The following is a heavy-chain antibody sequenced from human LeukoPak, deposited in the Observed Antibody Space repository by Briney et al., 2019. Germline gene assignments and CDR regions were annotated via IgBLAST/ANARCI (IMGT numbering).Heavy chain of an antibody. Sequence: GGSLRLSCAASGFTFSSYGMPWVRQAPGKGLEWVAVISYDGSNKYYADSVKGRFTISRDNSKNTLFLQMNSLRAEDTAVYYCANYVQKLIPFDYWGQGTLVTVSS. CDR3: ANYVQKLIPFDY. J-gene: IGHJ4*02. D-gene: IGHD3-10*02. V-gene: IGHV3-30*18. CDR1: GFTFSSYG. CDR2: ISYDGSNK.